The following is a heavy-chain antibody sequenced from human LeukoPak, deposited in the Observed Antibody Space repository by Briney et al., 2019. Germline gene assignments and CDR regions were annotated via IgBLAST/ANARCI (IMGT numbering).Heavy chain of an antibody. D-gene: IGHD2-2*01. J-gene: IGHJ6*03. CDR1: GYTFISYD. CDR2: MNPKSGNT. Sequence: ASVKVSCKASGYTFISYDIVWLRQATGQGLEWMGYMNPKSGNTDYVQNFQGRVTMTRDTSTTTAYMELSGLRSEDTAVYYCARKIASTRLGVRYYYMDVWGEGTTVTISS. CDR3: ARKIASTRLGVRYYYMDV. V-gene: IGHV1-8*01.